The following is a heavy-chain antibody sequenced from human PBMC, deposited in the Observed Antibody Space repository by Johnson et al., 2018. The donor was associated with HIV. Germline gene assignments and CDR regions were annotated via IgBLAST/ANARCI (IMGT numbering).Heavy chain of an antibody. Sequence: VQLVESGGGLIQPGGSLRVSCAPSGFTVINNYMSWVRQAPGKGLEWVSGINWNGGSTGYADSVKGRFTISRDNAKNSLYLQMNSLRAEDTALYYCASNWNEGVPDAPPAFDIWGQGTMVTVFS. CDR3: ASNWNEGVPDAPPAFDI. D-gene: IGHD1-1*01. CDR2: INWNGGST. CDR1: GFTVINNY. J-gene: IGHJ3*02. V-gene: IGHV3-20*04.